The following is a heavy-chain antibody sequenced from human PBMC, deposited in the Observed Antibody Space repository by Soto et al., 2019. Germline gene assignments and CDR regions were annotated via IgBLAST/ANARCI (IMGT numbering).Heavy chain of an antibody. CDR2: ISSSSSYI. CDR3: ARVVDYYDPYYYKGMAA. Sequence: PGGSLRLSCAASGFTFSSYSMNWVRQAPGKGLEWVSSISSSSSYIYYADSVKGRFTISRDKAKNSLDLQMNSLRAQDTAVYYCARVVDYYDPYYYKGMAAWGQGTTVTVSS. J-gene: IGHJ6*02. D-gene: IGHD3-22*01. V-gene: IGHV3-21*01. CDR1: GFTFSSYS.